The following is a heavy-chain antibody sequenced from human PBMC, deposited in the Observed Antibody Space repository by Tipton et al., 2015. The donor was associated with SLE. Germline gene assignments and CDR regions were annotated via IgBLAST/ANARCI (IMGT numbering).Heavy chain of an antibody. CDR1: GDSISNGDDY. Sequence: TLSLTCTVSGDSISNGDDYWGWIRQPPGKGLEWIGSFYYGKSTFYNPSLKSRVTISVDTSTNRLSLQLSSVTAADTALYYCARLISAYDCNFDYWGQGTLVTVSS. J-gene: IGHJ4*02. D-gene: IGHD5-12*01. CDR3: ARLISAYDCNFDY. V-gene: IGHV4-39*07. CDR2: FYYGKST.